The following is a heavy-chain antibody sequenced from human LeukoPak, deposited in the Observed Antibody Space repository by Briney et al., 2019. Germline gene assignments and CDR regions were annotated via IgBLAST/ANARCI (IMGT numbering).Heavy chain of an antibody. D-gene: IGHD5-12*01. CDR1: GFTFDDYA. CDR3: ARDLSGSVDY. J-gene: IGHJ4*02. CDR2: ISWNSGSI. Sequence: GRSLRLSCAASGFTFDDYAMHWVRQAPGKGLEWVSGISWNSGSIGYADSVKGRFTISRDNAKNSLYLQMNSLRAKDTALYYCARDLSGSVDYWGQGTLVTVSS. V-gene: IGHV3-9*01.